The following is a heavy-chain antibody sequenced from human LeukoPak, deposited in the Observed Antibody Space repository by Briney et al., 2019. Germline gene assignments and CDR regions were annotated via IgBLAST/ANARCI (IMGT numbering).Heavy chain of an antibody. D-gene: IGHD2-21*01. CDR3: AKDKYSPVRGKSHAAYYFDY. CDR2: ISPSGGDT. J-gene: IGHJ4*02. Sequence: PGGSLRLSCAASGFTFSSYAMTWVRQAPGEGLEWVSAISPSGGDTYYADSVQGRFSISRDDSKNTLYLQMNSLRAEDTAIYFCAKDKYSPVRGKSHAAYYFDYWGPGTLVTVSS. V-gene: IGHV3-23*01. CDR1: GFTFSSYA.